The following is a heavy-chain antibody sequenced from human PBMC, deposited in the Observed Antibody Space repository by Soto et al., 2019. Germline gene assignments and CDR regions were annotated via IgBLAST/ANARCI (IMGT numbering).Heavy chain of an antibody. CDR1: GFTFSSYG. V-gene: IGHV3-30*18. Sequence: QVQLVESGGGVVQPGMSLRLSCAASGFTFSSYGMHWVLQAPGKGLEWVAVITYDGSNKYYADSVKGRFTISRDNSKNTLYLQMNSLRAEDTAVYYCEKDRGEVFTLDYWGKGTLVTVSS. CDR3: EKDRGEVFTLDY. CDR2: ITYDGSNK. D-gene: IGHD3-16*01. J-gene: IGHJ4*02.